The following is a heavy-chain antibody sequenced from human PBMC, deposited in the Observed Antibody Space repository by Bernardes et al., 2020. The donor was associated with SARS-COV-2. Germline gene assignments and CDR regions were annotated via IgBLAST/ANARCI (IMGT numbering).Heavy chain of an antibody. CDR3: ARVDFSNLYYFDY. V-gene: IGHV3-21*06. D-gene: IGHD4-4*01. Sequence: GGSLRLSCAGSGFTFSSYTMNWVRQAPGKGLEWISSISTSSSYISYSDSVRGRFTISRDNAKNSVSLQMNSLRAEDTAVYYCARVDFSNLYYFDYWGQGTPVTVSS. CDR2: ISTSSSYI. J-gene: IGHJ4*02. CDR1: GFTFSSYT.